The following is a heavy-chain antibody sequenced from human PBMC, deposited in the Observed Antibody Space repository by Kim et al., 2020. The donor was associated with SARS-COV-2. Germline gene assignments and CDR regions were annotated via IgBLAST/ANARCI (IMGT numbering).Heavy chain of an antibody. CDR2: T. J-gene: IGHJ5*02. CDR3: ARGNPGFDH. Sequence: TNYNPSLTRRVTKSVDQSKNQYSQKLSTLTAADAAVYYCARGNPGFDHWGQGTLVTVSS. V-gene: IGHV4-34*09.